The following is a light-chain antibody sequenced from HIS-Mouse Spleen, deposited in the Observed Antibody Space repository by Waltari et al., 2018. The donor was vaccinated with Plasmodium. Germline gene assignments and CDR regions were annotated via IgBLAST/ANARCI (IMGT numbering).Light chain of an antibody. V-gene: IGKV1-39*01. CDR3: QQSYSTWT. CDR2: AAS. CDR1: QSISSY. J-gene: IGKJ1*01. Sequence: IPMTQSPSSLSASVGDRVTITCRASQSISSYLNWYQQNPGKAPKLLIYAASSLQSGVPSRFSGSGSGTDFTLTISSLQPEDFATYYCQQSYSTWTFGQGTKVEIK.